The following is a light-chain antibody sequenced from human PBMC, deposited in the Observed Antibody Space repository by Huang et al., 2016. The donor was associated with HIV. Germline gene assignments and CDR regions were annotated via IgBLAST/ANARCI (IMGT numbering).Light chain of an antibody. CDR2: GAS. CDR1: QSVSSSY. Sequence: IVLTQSPGTLSLSPGERATLSCRASQSVSSSYLAWYQQKLGLPPRLLIYGASNRATGIPDRVSGSGSGTDFTLIINRLEPEDFAVYYCQQYGSSPPYTFGQGTKLEIK. CDR3: QQYGSSPPYT. J-gene: IGKJ2*01. V-gene: IGKV3-20*01.